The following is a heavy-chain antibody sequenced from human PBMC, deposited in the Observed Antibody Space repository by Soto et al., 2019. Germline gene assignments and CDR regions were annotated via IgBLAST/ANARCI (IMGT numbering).Heavy chain of an antibody. CDR2: ISSSSSYI. CDR1: GFTFSSYS. CDR3: ARGFMVRGVIPHPYYFDY. J-gene: IGHJ4*02. Sequence: GGSLRLSCAASGFTFSSYSMNWVRQAPGKGLEWVSSISSSSSYIYYADSVKGRFTISRDNAKNSLYLQMNSLRAEDTAVYYCARGFMVRGVIPHPYYFDYWGQGTLVTVSS. V-gene: IGHV3-21*01. D-gene: IGHD3-10*01.